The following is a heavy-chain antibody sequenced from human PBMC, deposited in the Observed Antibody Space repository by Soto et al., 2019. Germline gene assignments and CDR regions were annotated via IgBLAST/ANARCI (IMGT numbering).Heavy chain of an antibody. CDR1: GVTVRTNW. V-gene: IGHV3-7*01. CDR2: INQDGSEK. CDR3: MSGPQMGYGANY. Sequence: PGGSLRLSCAASGVTVRTNWVNVVRQAPGKGLEWVAAINQDGSEKKFVDSVKGRFTISRDNARNSLDLQMNSLRGEDTAVYSCMSGPQMGYGANYWRQGTLVTVSS. D-gene: IGHD4-17*01. J-gene: IGHJ4*02.